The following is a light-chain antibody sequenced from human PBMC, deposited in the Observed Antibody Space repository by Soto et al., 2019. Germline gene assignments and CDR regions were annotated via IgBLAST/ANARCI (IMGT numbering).Light chain of an antibody. V-gene: IGKV3-20*01. Sequence: EFVLTQSTATLSWSPGDRTALSCTASQSVHNYLAWYQQKPGQAPRLLIYGASNRAAGIPARFSGSGSGTDFTLTISRLEPEDFAVYYCQQYGSSPKTFGQGTKVDIK. CDR1: QSVHNY. J-gene: IGKJ1*01. CDR2: GAS. CDR3: QQYGSSPKT.